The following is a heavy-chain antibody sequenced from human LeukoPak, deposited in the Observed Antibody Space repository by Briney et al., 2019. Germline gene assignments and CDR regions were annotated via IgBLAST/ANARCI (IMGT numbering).Heavy chain of an antibody. CDR3: ATSEWELHSDY. J-gene: IGHJ4*02. CDR1: GFTLSSNY. D-gene: IGHD1-7*01. Sequence: GSPRLSRAASGFTLSSNYMSWVRQAPGKGLEWVSVIYSGGNTYYADSVKGRFTVSRDNSKNTLYLQMNSLRAEDTAVYYCATSEWELHSDYWGQGTLVTVSS. V-gene: IGHV3-53*01. CDR2: IYSGGNT.